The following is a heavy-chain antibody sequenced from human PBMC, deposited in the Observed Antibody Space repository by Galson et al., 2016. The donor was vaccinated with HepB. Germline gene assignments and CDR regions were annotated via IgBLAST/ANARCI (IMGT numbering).Heavy chain of an antibody. V-gene: IGHV4-59*01. D-gene: IGHD4-23*01. Sequence: SETLSLTCTVSGDSINDYYWSWIRQPPGKGLQWIGYMYYSGSTNYNPSLKSRVTISGDTSKNHFSLKLSSVTAADTAEYYCARGKRAFEIWGQGTMVTVSS. CDR3: ARGKRAFEI. CDR1: GDSINDYY. CDR2: MYYSGST. J-gene: IGHJ3*02.